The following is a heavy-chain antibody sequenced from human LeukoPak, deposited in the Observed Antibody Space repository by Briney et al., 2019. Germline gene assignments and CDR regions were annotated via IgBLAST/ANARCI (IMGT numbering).Heavy chain of an antibody. V-gene: IGHV3-7*01. D-gene: IGHD6-13*01. J-gene: IGHJ4*02. CDR2: IKQDGSEK. CDR1: GFTFSSYW. Sequence: GGSLRLSCAASGFTFSSYWMSWVRQAPGKGLEWVANIKQDGSEKYYVDSVKGRFTISRDNAKNSLYLQMNSLRAEDTAMYYCASDGYSSSWYDFDYWGQGTLVTVSS. CDR3: ASDGYSSSWYDFDY.